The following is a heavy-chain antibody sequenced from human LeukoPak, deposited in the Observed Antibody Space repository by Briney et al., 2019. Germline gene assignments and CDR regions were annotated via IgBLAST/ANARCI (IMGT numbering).Heavy chain of an antibody. CDR1: GYSFISYW. V-gene: IGHV5-51*01. J-gene: IGHJ4*02. CDR2: IYPADSDT. Sequence: GESLKISCKGSGYSFISYWIGWVRQMPGKGLEWMGIIYPADSDTRYSPSFQGQVTISADKSINTAYLQWSNLKASDTAMYYCARSRYCGGDCYSRDFDYWGQGTLVTVSS. CDR3: ARSRYCGGDCYSRDFDY. D-gene: IGHD2-21*02.